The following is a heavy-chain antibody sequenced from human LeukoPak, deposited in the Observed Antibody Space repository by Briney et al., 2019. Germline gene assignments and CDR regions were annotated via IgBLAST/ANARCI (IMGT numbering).Heavy chain of an antibody. CDR3: ARGQDWAAAGTGYYFDY. J-gene: IGHJ4*02. CDR2: IVTIFGTA. Sequence: ASVKVSCKASVGTFSCYAFSWVRQAHGQGLEWMGRIVTIFGTANYEQKFQGRVTITTDESTSTAYMELSSLRSEDTAVYYCARGQDWAAAGTGYYFDYWGQGTLVTVSS. V-gene: IGHV1-69*05. D-gene: IGHD6-13*01. CDR1: VGTFSCYA.